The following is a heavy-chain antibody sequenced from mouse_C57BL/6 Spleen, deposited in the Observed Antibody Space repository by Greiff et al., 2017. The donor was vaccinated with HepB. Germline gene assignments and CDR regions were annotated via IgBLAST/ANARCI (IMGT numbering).Heavy chain of an antibody. CDR2: IDPSDSYT. CDR3: ARRGMCNYECYWYFDV. D-gene: IGHD2-1*01. Sequence: VQLQQSGAELVKPGASVKLSCKASGYTFTSYWMQWVKQRPGQGLEWIGEIDPSDSYTNYNQKFKGKATLTVDTSSSTAYMQLSSLTSEDSAVYYCARRGMCNYECYWYFDVWGTGTTVTVSS. V-gene: IGHV1-50*01. CDR1: GYTFTSYW. J-gene: IGHJ1*03.